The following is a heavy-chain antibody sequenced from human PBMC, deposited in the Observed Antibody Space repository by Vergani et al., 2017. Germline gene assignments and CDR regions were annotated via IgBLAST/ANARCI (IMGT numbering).Heavy chain of an antibody. D-gene: IGHD5-18*01. CDR3: ARAGIQLWLLDY. J-gene: IGHJ4*02. V-gene: IGHV4-34*01. CDR2: INHSGST. Sequence: QVQLQQWGAGLLKPSETLSLTCAVYGGSFSGYYWSWIRQPPGKGLEWIGEINHSGSTNYNPSLKSRVTISVDTSKNQFSLKLSSVTAADTAVYYCARAGIQLWLLDYWGQGTLVTVSS. CDR1: GGSFSGYY.